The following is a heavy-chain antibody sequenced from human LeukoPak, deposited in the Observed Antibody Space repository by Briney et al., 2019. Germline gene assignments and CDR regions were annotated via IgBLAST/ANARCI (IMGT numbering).Heavy chain of an antibody. CDR3: AKDPGTTVTTIF. J-gene: IGHJ4*02. D-gene: IGHD4-17*01. CDR1: GFTFSSYG. Sequence: GGSLILSCAASGFTFSSYGMHWVRQAPGKGLEWVAFIRYDGSNKYYADSVKGRFTISRDNSKNTLYLQMNSLRAEDTAVYYCAKDPGTTVTTIFWGQGTLVTVSS. V-gene: IGHV3-30*02. CDR2: IRYDGSNK.